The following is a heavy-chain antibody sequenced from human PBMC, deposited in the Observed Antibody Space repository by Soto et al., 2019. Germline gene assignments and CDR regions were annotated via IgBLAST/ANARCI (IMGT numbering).Heavy chain of an antibody. CDR2: IYYSGST. Sequence: TSETLSLTCTVSGGSISSYYWSWIRQPPGKGLEWIGYIYYSGSTNYNPSLKSRVTISVDTSKNQFSLKLSSVTAADTAVYYCARDRGGLTGTPIPFDYWGQGTLVTVSS. CDR1: GGSISSYY. CDR3: ARDRGGLTGTPIPFDY. V-gene: IGHV4-59*01. D-gene: IGHD1-7*01. J-gene: IGHJ4*02.